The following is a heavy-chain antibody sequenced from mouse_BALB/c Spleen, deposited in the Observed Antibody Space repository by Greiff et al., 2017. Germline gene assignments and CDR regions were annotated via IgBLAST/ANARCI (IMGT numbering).Heavy chain of an antibody. D-gene: IGHD2-14*01. CDR1: GYTFTDYN. Sequence: VQLQQSGPELVKPGASVKIPCKASGYTFTDYNMDWVKQSHGKSLEWIGDINPNNGGTNYNQKFKGKATLTVDKSSSTAYMELRSLTSEDTAVYYCARSGRYDCAMDYWGQGTSVTVSS. CDR2: INPNNGGT. CDR3: ARSGRYDCAMDY. J-gene: IGHJ4*01. V-gene: IGHV1-18*01.